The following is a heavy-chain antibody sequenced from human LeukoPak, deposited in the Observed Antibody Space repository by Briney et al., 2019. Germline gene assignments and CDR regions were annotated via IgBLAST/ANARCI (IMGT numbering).Heavy chain of an antibody. CDR3: AREYGNSWYDS. Sequence: GSLRLSCAASGFTFSSYSMNWVRQAPGKGLEWISYISGSSSTTYYADSVKGRFFISRDSAKNSLYLQMNSLRAEDTAVYYCAREYGNSWYDSRGQGTLVIVSS. CDR2: ISGSSSTT. D-gene: IGHD3-10*01. V-gene: IGHV3-48*04. CDR1: GFTFSSYS. J-gene: IGHJ5*01.